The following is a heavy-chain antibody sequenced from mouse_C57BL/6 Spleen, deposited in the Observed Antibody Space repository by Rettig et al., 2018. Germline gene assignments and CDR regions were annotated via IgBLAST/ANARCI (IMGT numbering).Heavy chain of an antibody. J-gene: IGHJ4*01. Sequence: SVTLSCKASGYTFTDYEMHWVRQTPVHGLEWIGGIDPEIGGTAYNQKFKGKAILTADKSSSTAYMELRSLTSEDSAVYYCTGITVVGTRAMDYWGQGTSVTVSS. CDR1: GYTFTDYE. CDR3: TGITVVGTRAMDY. CDR2: IDPEIGGT. V-gene: IGHV1-15*01. D-gene: IGHD1-1*01.